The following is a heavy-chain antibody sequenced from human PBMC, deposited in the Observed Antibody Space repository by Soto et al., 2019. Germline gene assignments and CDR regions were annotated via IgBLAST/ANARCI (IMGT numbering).Heavy chain of an antibody. V-gene: IGHV3-74*01. Sequence: EVQLVESVGGLVEPGGSLRLSCAASAVTFSSYWMHWVRQAPGKGLVWVSRINSDGRSTSYADSVKVRFTISTDNAKNAPYLQMNRPRAEEAAVYYCASYYGAGGYWPTFWGQGTLVTVSS. J-gene: IGHJ4*02. CDR2: INSDGRST. CDR3: ASYYGAGGYWPTF. CDR1: AVTFSSYW. D-gene: IGHD3-10*01.